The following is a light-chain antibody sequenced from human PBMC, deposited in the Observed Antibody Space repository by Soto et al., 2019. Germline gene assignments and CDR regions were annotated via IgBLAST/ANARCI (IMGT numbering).Light chain of an antibody. V-gene: IGLV1-44*01. CDR2: SNN. CDR1: SSNIGSNT. CDR3: AAWDDSLNGHV. Sequence: QSVLTQPPSASGTPGQRVTISCSGSSSNIGSNTVNWYQQLPGTAPKLLIYSNNQRPSGVPDRFSGSKSGTSASLAISGPQSEDEAVYYGAAWDDSLNGHVLGTGTRVTAL. J-gene: IGLJ1*01.